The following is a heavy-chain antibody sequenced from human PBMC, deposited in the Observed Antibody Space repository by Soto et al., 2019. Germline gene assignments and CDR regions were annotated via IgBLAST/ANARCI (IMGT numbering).Heavy chain of an antibody. CDR2: ISYDGSKK. D-gene: IGHD6-19*01. V-gene: IGHV3-30-3*01. CDR3: ARRIAVAGPHDAFDI. CDR1: GFTFSSYA. J-gene: IGHJ3*02. Sequence: QVQLVESGGGVVQPGRSLRLSCAASGFTFSSYAMHWVRQAPGKGLEWVAVISYDGSKKYYADSVKGRFTISRDNSKNTLYLQMNSLRAEDTAVYYCARRIAVAGPHDAFDIWGQGTMVTVSS.